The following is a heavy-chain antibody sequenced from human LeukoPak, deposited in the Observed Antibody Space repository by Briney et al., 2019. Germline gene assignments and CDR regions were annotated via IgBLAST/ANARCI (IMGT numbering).Heavy chain of an antibody. CDR1: GESFSGYS. CDR2: INHSGST. V-gene: IGHV4-34*01. J-gene: IGHJ4*02. D-gene: IGHD6-13*01. CDR3: ARGFRSSWAPFDY. Sequence: SETLSLTCAVYGESFSGYSWSWIRQPPGKGLEWIGEINHSGSTNYNPSLKSRVTISVDTSKNQFSLKLSSVTAADTAVYYCARGFRSSWAPFDYWGEGTLVTVSS.